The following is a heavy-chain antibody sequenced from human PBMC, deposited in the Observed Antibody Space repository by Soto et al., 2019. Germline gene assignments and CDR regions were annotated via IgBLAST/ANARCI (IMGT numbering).Heavy chain of an antibody. CDR2: MNPNSGNT. CDR1: GYTFTSYD. J-gene: IGHJ5*02. V-gene: IGHV1-8*01. CDR3: ARGLKGVVIDNRFDP. Sequence: VASVKVSCKASGYTFTSYDINWVRQATGQGLEWMGWMNPNSGNTGYAQKFQGRVTMTRNTSISTAYMELSSLRSEDTAVYYCARGLKGVVIDNRFDPWGQGTLVTVSS. D-gene: IGHD3-3*01.